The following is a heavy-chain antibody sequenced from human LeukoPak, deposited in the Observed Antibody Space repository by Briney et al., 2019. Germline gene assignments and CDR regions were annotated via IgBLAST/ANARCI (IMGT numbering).Heavy chain of an antibody. D-gene: IGHD5-12*01. V-gene: IGHV3-33*01. CDR2: IWYDGSNK. CDR1: GFTFSSYG. Sequence: PGGSLRLSCAASGFTFSSYGMHWVRQAPGKGLEWVAVIWYDGSNKYYADSVKGRFTISRDNSKNTLYLQMNSLRAEDTAVYYCARRGYSGYMDDAFDIWGQGTMVTVSS. CDR3: ARRGYSGYMDDAFDI. J-gene: IGHJ3*02.